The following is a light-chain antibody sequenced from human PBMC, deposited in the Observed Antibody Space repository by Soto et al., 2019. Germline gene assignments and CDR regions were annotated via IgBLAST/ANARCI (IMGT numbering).Light chain of an antibody. V-gene: IGKV3-11*01. Sequence: EIVLTQSPATLSLSPGERATLSCRASPSVSSYLAWYQQKPGQAPRLLIYDASNRATGIPARFSGSGSWTDFTLTISSLEPEDFAVYYCQQRSNWPPSWTFGQGTKVEIK. CDR2: DAS. J-gene: IGKJ1*01. CDR3: QQRSNWPPSWT. CDR1: PSVSSY.